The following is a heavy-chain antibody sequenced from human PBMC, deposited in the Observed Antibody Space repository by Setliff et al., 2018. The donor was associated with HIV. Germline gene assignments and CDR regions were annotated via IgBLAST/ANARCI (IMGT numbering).Heavy chain of an antibody. CDR1: EYFFRTSW. J-gene: IGHJ6*03. CDR2: IFPLDSET. Sequence: PGESLKISCKGPEYFFRTSWIGWVRQLPGKGLEWVAVIFPLDSETRYNPSLEGHVTISVDKSINTAYLQWSSLRAPDTAVYYCTRHPLQPEVSGYFYLMDVWGTGTTVTVS. V-gene: IGHV5-51*01. CDR3: TRHPLQPEVSGYFYLMDV. D-gene: IGHD2-21*01.